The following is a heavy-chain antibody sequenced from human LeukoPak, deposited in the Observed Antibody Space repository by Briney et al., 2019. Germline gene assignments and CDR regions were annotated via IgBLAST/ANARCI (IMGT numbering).Heavy chain of an antibody. CDR1: GFTFSSYA. V-gene: IGHV3-23*01. Sequence: GGSLSLSCAASGFTFSSYAMSWFRRAPGKGLEWVSAISGSGGSTYYADSVKGRFTISRDNSKNTLYLQMNSLRAEDTAVYYCAKVSIAAAGKFDYWGQGTLVTVSS. D-gene: IGHD6-13*01. CDR3: AKVSIAAAGKFDY. J-gene: IGHJ4*02. CDR2: ISGSGGST.